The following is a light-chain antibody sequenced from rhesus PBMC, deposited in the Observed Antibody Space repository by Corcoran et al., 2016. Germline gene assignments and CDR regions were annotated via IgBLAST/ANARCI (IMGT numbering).Light chain of an antibody. J-gene: IGKJ2*01. CDR3: QHGYGTPYS. CDR1: ENVNNY. V-gene: IGKV1-74*01. CDR2: KAS. Sequence: DIQMTQSPSSLSASVGDRVTITCRASENVNNYLNWYQQKPGKVPKLLIYKASTLQSGVPSRFSGSGSGTDYTFPISSLQPEDVATYYCQHGYGTPYSFGQGTKVEIK.